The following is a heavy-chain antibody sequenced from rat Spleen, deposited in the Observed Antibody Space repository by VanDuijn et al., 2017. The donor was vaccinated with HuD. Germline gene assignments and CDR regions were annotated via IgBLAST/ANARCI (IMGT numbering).Heavy chain of an antibody. CDR1: GFPFSDYN. CDR3: ATQGITAPHFDY. J-gene: IGHJ2*01. D-gene: IGHD1-4*01. V-gene: IGHV5S10*01. CDR2: IFYDGSRT. Sequence: EVQLVESGGGLVQPGRYMKLSCAASGFPFSDYNMAWVRQVPKKGLEWVATIFYDGSRTYYRDSVKGRFTISRDNARSILYLQMDSLGSEDTATYYCATQGITAPHFDYWGQGVMVTVSS.